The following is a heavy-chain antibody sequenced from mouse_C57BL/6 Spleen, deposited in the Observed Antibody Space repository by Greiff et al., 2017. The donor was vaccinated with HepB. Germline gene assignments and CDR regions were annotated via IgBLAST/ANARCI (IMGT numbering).Heavy chain of an antibody. CDR1: GFNIKDDY. Sequence: VQLKESGAELVRPGASVKLSCTASGFNIKDDYMHWVKQRPEQGLEWIGWIDPENGDTEYASKFQGKATITADTSSNTAYLQLSSLTSEDTAVYYCTLIYYDYDGKDYWGRGTTLTVSS. CDR3: TLIYYDYDGKDY. V-gene: IGHV14-4*01. CDR2: IDPENGDT. D-gene: IGHD2-4*01. J-gene: IGHJ2*01.